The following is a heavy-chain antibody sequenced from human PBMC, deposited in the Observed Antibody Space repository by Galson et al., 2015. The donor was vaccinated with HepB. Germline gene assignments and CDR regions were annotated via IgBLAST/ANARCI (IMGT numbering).Heavy chain of an antibody. V-gene: IGHV5-51*01. D-gene: IGHD6-19*01. CDR1: GYSFSTYW. CDR2: IYPGDSDT. CDR3: ARHGSSGWSDGDAFDI. Sequence: QSGAEVKKPGESLKISCKGSGYSFSTYWIGWVRQMPGKGLEWMGIIYPGDSDTRYSPPFQGQVTIPADKSVSTAYLQWSSLKASDTAMYYCARHGSSGWSDGDAFDIWGQGTMVTVSS. J-gene: IGHJ3*02.